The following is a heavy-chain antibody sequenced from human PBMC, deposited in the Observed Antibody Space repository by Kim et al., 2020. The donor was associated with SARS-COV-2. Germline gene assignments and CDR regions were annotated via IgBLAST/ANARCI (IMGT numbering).Heavy chain of an antibody. CDR3: ANQWFGEFLGGMDV. Sequence: GGSLRLSCAASGFTFDDYAMHWVRQAPGKGLEWVSGISWNSGSIGYADSVKGRFTISRDNAKNSLYLQMNSLRAEDTALYYCANQWFGEFLGGMDVWGQG. CDR1: GFTFDDYA. J-gene: IGHJ6*02. D-gene: IGHD3-10*01. CDR2: ISWNSGSI. V-gene: IGHV3-9*01.